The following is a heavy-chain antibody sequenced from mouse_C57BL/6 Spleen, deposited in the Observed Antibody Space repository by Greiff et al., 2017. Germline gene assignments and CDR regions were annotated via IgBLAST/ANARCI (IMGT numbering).Heavy chain of an antibody. CDR3: ARGDYGSREYYFDY. V-gene: IGHV1-39*01. J-gene: IGHJ2*01. Sequence: VQLQQSGPELVKPGASVKISCKASGYSFTDYNMNWVKQSNGKSLEWIGEINPNYGTTSYNQKFKGKATLTVDQSSSTAYMQLNSLTSEDSAVYYCARGDYGSREYYFDYWGQGTTLTVSS. D-gene: IGHD1-1*01. CDR1: GYSFTDYN. CDR2: INPNYGTT.